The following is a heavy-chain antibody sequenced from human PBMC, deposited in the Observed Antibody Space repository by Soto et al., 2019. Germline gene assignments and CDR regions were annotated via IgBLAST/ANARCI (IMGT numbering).Heavy chain of an antibody. CDR3: ARALFRGTPDYFDY. Sequence: QVQLVESGGGVVQPGTSMRLSCAASGCTFSSYPVPWVRQAPGKGLEWVAVIGFDGIIKLYADSVKGRITISRDDSKNTLYLEMNSLRDEDTAVYYCARALFRGTPDYFDYWGHGTLVPVSS. D-gene: IGHD3-10*01. V-gene: IGHV3-30*04. CDR2: IGFDGIIK. J-gene: IGHJ4*01. CDR1: GCTFSSYP.